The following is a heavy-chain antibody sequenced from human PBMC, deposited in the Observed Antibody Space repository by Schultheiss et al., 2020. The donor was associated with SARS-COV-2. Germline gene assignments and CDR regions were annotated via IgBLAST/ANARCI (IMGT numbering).Heavy chain of an antibody. CDR2: INYRGNT. CDR1: GGSISSGGYY. CDR3: ARGGYYYDSSGRLDY. D-gene: IGHD3-22*01. V-gene: IGHV4-61*08. J-gene: IGHJ4*02. Sequence: SETLSLTCTVSGGSISSGGYYWSWIRQPPGKGLEWIGYINYRGNTNYNPSLKSRVTMSVETSKNQFSLRLRSVTAADTAVYYCARGGYYYDSSGRLDYWGREPLVTVP.